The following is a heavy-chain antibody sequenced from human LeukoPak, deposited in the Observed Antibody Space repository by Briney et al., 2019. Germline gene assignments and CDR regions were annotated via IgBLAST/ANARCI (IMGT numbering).Heavy chain of an antibody. J-gene: IGHJ4*02. D-gene: IGHD3-3*01. CDR3: ARSARLMKGVVEVTALDD. CDR2: ISYDGSNK. Sequence: GGSLRLSCAASGFTFSSYGMHWVRQAPGKGLEWVAVISYDGSNKYYADSVKGRFTISRDNSKNTLYLQMNSLRAEDTAVYYCARSARLMKGVVEVTALDDWGQGTLVTVSS. CDR1: GFTFSSYG. V-gene: IGHV3-30*03.